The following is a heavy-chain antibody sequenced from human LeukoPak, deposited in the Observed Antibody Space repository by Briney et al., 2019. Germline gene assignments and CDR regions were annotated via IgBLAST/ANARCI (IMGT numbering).Heavy chain of an antibody. CDR1: GYTLTELS. CDR2: FDPEDGET. D-gene: IGHD3-22*01. V-gene: IGHV1-24*01. CDR3: ATGRSGYWEPNDGYYGMDV. J-gene: IGHJ6*02. Sequence: ASVKVSCKVSGYTLTELSMHWVRQAPGKGLEWMGGFDPEDGETIYAQKFQGRVTMTEDTSTDTAYMELSSLRSEDTAVYYCATGRSGYWEPNDGYYGMDVWGQGTLVTVSS.